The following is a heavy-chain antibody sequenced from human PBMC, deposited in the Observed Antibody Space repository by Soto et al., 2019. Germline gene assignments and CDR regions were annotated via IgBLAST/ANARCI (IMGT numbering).Heavy chain of an antibody. CDR3: ASRKYYESRGYYYYYFDF. CDR2: ISGGGST. Sequence: GGSLRLSCAASGFTFATQAMSWVRQAPGKGLEWVSGISGGGSTYYADSVKGRFIVSRDNSRNTLFLQMHGLRAEDTAIYYCASRKYYESRGYYYYYFDFWGQGTLVTVSS. V-gene: IGHV3-23*01. CDR1: GFTFATQA. J-gene: IGHJ4*02. D-gene: IGHD3-22*01.